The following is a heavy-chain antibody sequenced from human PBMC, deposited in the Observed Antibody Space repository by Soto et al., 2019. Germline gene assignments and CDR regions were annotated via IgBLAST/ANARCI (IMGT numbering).Heavy chain of an antibody. D-gene: IGHD2-8*01. Sequence: EVQLLESGGGLVQPGGSLRLSCVASGFTFSNYAMTWVRQAPGKGMEWVSAIGGSGAETFYGDSVRGRFTISRDNSKRTLYLQMNSLRAEDTAVYYCAKGDQERQWVFLHNWGQGTLVTVSS. CDR3: AKGDQERQWVFLHN. CDR2: IGGSGAET. V-gene: IGHV3-23*01. J-gene: IGHJ4*02. CDR1: GFTFSNYA.